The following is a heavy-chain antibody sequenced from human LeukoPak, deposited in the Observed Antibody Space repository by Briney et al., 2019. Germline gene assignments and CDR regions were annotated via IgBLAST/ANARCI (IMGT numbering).Heavy chain of an antibody. CDR3: ARVFSFDSSGWYFFDY. Sequence: GASVKVSCKASGYTFTGYYMHWVRQAPGQGLEWMGWINPNSGGTNYAQKFQGRVTMTRDTSISTAYMELSRLRSDDTAVHYCARVFSFDSSGWYFFDYWGQGTLVTVSS. V-gene: IGHV1-2*02. CDR2: INPNSGGT. J-gene: IGHJ4*02. CDR1: GYTFTGYY. D-gene: IGHD6-19*01.